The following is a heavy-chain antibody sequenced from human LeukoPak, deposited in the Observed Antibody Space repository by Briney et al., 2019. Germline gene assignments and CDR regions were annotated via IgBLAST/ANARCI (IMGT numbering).Heavy chain of an antibody. CDR2: ISHSGGT. CDR1: GGSLSSYSW. D-gene: IGHD5-24*01. CDR3: ARSNGYNSVVWDS. V-gene: IGHV4-59*12. J-gene: IGHJ4*02. Sequence: SETLSLTCSVSGGSLSSYSWSHYWSWIAQPPGKGLEWIGYISHSGGTDYNPYLKSRVTISVDTSKKQFCLKLTSVTAADTAVYYCARSNGYNSVVWDSWGQGAVVTVSS.